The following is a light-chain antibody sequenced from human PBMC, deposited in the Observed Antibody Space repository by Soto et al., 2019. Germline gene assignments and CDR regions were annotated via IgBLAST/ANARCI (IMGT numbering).Light chain of an antibody. Sequence: EIVLTQSPATLSLSPGERATLSCRASQSVSSYLAWYQQKPGQAPRLLIYDASNRATGIPARFSGSWSGTDLTLSISSLEPEDFAVYYCQQRSTWPLIFAFGPGTKVDIK. J-gene: IGKJ3*01. CDR3: QQRSTWPLIFA. CDR2: DAS. CDR1: QSVSSY. V-gene: IGKV3-11*01.